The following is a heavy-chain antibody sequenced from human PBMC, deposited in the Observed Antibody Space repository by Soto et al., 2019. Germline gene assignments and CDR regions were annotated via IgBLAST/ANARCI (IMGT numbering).Heavy chain of an antibody. J-gene: IGHJ4*02. D-gene: IGHD2-21*02. V-gene: IGHV1-69*02. CDR3: AVSVGCGGDCYSGYFDY. CDR1: GGTFSSYT. Sequence: QVQLVQSGAEVKKPGSSVKVSCKASGGTFSSYTISWVRQAPGQGLEWMGRIIPILGIANYAQKFQGRVTITADKSTSTAYMELSSLRSDDTAVYYCAVSVGCGGDCYSGYFDYWGQGTLVTVSS. CDR2: IIPILGIA.